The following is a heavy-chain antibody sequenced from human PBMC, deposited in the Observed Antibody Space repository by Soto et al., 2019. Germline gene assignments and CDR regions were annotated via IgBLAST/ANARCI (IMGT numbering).Heavy chain of an antibody. CDR1: GFSISSYF. Sequence: PGGSLRLSYAASGFSISSYFMHWVRQAPGKGLEWVALISYDGSNKYYADSVKGRFTISRDNSKNTLDLQMKSLRVEDTAVYYCARADLYYGMDVWGQGTTVTVSS. D-gene: IGHD6-19*01. J-gene: IGHJ6*02. CDR3: ARADLYYGMDV. CDR2: ISYDGSNK. V-gene: IGHV3-30-3*01.